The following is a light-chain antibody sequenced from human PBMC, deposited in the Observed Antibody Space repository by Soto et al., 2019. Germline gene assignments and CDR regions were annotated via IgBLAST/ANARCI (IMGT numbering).Light chain of an antibody. V-gene: IGLV1-40*01. CDR2: GDN. CDR1: SSNIGSFYD. Sequence: QSVLTQPPSVSGAPGQRVTIPCTGSSSNIGSFYDVHWYQQLTGTVPKLLIYGDNNRPSGVPDRFSGSKSGTSASLAITGLQPEDEADYYCQSYDNSLSHVVFGWGTKVTVL. CDR3: QSYDNSLSHVV. J-gene: IGLJ2*01.